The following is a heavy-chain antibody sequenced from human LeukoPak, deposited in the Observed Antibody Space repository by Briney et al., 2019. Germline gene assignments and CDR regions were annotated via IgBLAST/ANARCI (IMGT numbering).Heavy chain of an antibody. CDR2: INGSGVTT. Sequence: GGSLRLSCAGSGFTFSNHAMSWVRQAPGKGLEWVSGINGSGVTTYYADSVNGRFTISRDNSKKTLYLHMNSLRVEDTAIYYCAKDPLYHYYMDVWGRGTSVTVSS. V-gene: IGHV3-23*01. CDR3: AKDPLYHYYMDV. CDR1: GFTFSNHA. D-gene: IGHD3-16*02. J-gene: IGHJ6*03.